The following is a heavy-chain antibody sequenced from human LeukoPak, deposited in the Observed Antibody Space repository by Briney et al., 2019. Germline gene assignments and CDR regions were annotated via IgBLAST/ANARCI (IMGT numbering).Heavy chain of an antibody. CDR2: IYYSGST. D-gene: IGHD2/OR15-2a*01. CDR3: VRLMLSTYYFDY. Sequence: PSETLSLTCTVSGGSISSSSYYWGWIRQPPGKGLEWIGSIYYSGSTYYNPSLKSRVTISVDTSKNQFSLKLSSVTAADTAVYYCVRLMLSTYYFDYWGQGTLVTVSS. J-gene: IGHJ4*02. V-gene: IGHV4-39*07. CDR1: GGSISSSSYY.